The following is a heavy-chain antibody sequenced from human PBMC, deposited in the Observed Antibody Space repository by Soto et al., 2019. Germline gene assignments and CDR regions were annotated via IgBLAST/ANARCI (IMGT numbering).Heavy chain of an antibody. CDR3: ARAVAPYLGTWFDP. CDR2: ISHTGST. Sequence: QLQLQESGSGLVKPSQTLSLTCAVSVGSITSGNSYSWSWIRQPPGKGLEWIGSISHTGSTSYNPSLKGRVTMSVDKSKNHFSLKLSSVTAADMAVYYCARAVAPYLGTWFDPWGQGTLVIVSS. V-gene: IGHV4-30-2*01. D-gene: IGHD3-16*01. J-gene: IGHJ5*02. CDR1: VGSITSGNSYS.